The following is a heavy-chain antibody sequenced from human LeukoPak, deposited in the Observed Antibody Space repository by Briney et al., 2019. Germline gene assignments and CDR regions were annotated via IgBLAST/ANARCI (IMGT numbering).Heavy chain of an antibody. D-gene: IGHD3-10*01. CDR1: GDSISSSNW. V-gene: IGHV4-4*02. CDR2: IYHSGST. CDR3: AREHSYGSGSYYIDY. Sequence: SGTQSLTCAVSGDSISSSNWWSWVRQPPGTGLEWIGEIYHSGSTNYNPSLMSRVTISLDKSKNQVSLKLSSVTAAGTALYYCAREHSYGSGSYYIDYWGQGTLVTVSS. J-gene: IGHJ4*02.